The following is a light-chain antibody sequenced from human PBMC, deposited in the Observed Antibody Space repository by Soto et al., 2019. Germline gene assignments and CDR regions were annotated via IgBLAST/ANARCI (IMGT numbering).Light chain of an antibody. CDR1: SSDVGGYNY. V-gene: IGLV2-14*01. J-gene: IGLJ1*01. Sequence: QSVLTQPASVSGSPGQSITISCTGTSSDVGGYNYASWYQQYPGKAPKLMIYDVSNRPSGVSNRFSGSKSGNTASLTISGLQAEDEADYYCSSYTISNTLVFGSGTKVT. CDR2: DVS. CDR3: SSYTISNTLV.